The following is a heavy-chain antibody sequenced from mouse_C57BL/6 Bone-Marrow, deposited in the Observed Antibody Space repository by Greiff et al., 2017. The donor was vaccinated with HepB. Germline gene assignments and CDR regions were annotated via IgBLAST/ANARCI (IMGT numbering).Heavy chain of an antibody. CDR2: ISYSGST. D-gene: IGHD3-3*01. CDR1: GYSITSDY. V-gene: IGHV3-8*01. CDR3: ARGCYRGFAY. J-gene: IGHJ3*01. Sequence: VQLQQSGPGLAKPSQSLSLSCSVTGYSITSDYWNWIRKFPGNKLEYIGYISYSGSTYYNPSPNSRISLTRYTSTNQYYLQLNSVTTEETATTYCARGCYRGFAYWGQGTLVTVSA.